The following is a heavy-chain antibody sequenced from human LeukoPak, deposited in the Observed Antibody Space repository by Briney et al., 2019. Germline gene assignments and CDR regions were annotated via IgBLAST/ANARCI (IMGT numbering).Heavy chain of an antibody. D-gene: IGHD6-13*01. J-gene: IGHJ4*02. CDR1: GDSMSGSKYF. Sequence: SETLSLTCTVSGDSMSGSKYFWGWIRQPPGKGLEWIGNIFYSGSAYYNPSRKGRFTVSVDTPNNQFSLKVTSVTAADTALYFCARRGITYSTSFFDKWGQGIMATVSS. CDR2: IFYSGSA. CDR3: ARRGITYSTSFFDK. V-gene: IGHV4-39*01.